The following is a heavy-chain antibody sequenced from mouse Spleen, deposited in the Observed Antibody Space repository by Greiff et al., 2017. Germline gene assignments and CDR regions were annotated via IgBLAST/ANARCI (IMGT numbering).Heavy chain of an antibody. V-gene: IGHV1-63*01. CDR3: ARSGDYETGFDY. CDR1: GYTFTNYW. D-gene: IGHD2-4*01. CDR2: IYPGGGYT. Sequence: VQLQESGAELVRPGTSVKMSCKASGYTFTNYWIGWAKQRPGHGLEWIGDIYPGGGYTNYNEKFKGKATLTADKSSSTAYMQFSSLTSEDSAIYYCARSGDYETGFDYWGQGTTLTVSS. J-gene: IGHJ2*01.